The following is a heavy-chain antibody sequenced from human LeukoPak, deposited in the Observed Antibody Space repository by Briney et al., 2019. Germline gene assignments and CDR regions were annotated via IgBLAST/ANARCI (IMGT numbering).Heavy chain of an antibody. V-gene: IGHV4-30-2*01. J-gene: IGHJ3*02. D-gene: IGHD3-10*02. CDR3: ATVPTMFGAFDI. Sequence: SETLSLTCTVFGGSISSGGYSWSWVRQPPGEGLEWIGYIYHSGSAYYNPSLKSRVTIALDRSKNLFSLKLSSVTAADTALYYCATVPTMFGAFDIWGQGAMVTVSS. CDR1: GGSISSGGYS. CDR2: IYHSGSA.